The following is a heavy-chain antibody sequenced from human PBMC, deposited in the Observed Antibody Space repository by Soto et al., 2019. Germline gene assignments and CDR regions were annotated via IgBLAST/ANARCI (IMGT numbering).Heavy chain of an antibody. CDR3: SYGDACDI. V-gene: IGHV4-39*01. J-gene: IGHJ3*02. Sequence: QLQLQESGPGLVKPSETLSLTCTVSGGSISSRSYYWDWIRQSPGKGLEGIGSVYHSGRTYYNPSLKSRVTISVDTSKSQFALRLSSVTAADTAVYYCSYGDACDIWCQGTMVTVSS. D-gene: IGHD4-17*01. CDR2: VYHSGRT. CDR1: GGSISSRSYY.